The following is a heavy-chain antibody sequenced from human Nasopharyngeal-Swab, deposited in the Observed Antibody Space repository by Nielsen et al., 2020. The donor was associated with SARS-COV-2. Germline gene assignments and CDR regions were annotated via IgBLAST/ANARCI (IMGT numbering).Heavy chain of an antibody. V-gene: IGHV3-21*05. CDR1: GFTFSTYS. D-gene: IGHD1-1*01. CDR3: VKNSGRDGGY. Sequence: GESLKISCAASGFTFSTYSMNWVRQAPEKGLEWLSYISGGNSDSNYADSVKGRFTISRDNTKNALYLQMNSLRAEDTAVYYCVKNSGRDGGYWGQGTLVTVSS. CDR2: ISGGNSDS. J-gene: IGHJ4*02.